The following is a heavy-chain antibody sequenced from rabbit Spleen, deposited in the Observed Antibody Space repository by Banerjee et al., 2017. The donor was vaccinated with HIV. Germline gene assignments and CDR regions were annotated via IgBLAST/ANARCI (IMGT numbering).Heavy chain of an antibody. Sequence: QEQLKETGGGLVQPGGSLTLSCKASGFSLSSNELNWVRQAPGKGLEWISCIDGSSSDFTYSATWAKGRFTCSKTSSTTVTLQMTSLTVADTATYFCARDTGTSFSSYGMDLWGQGTLVTVS. CDR3: ARDTGTSFSSYGMDL. J-gene: IGHJ6*01. V-gene: IGHV1S45*01. CDR1: GFSLSSNEL. D-gene: IGHD7-1*01. CDR2: IDGSSSDFT.